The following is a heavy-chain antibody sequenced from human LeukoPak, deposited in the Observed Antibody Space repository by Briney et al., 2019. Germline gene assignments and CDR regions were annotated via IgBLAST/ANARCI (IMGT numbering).Heavy chain of an antibody. CDR3: AKECDYGNTSHMPCY. CDR2: ISDGGWT. CDR1: ALPPSNYA. D-gene: IGHD4-17*01. Sequence: GGSLRLSCAASALPPSNYAMSWVRQAPGXGLEWVXSISDGGWTAYTDSVKGRFFISRETATNTLYLQMNSLRVEDTAVYYCAKECDYGNTSHMPCYWGQGTLVTVSS. V-gene: IGHV3-23*01. J-gene: IGHJ4*02.